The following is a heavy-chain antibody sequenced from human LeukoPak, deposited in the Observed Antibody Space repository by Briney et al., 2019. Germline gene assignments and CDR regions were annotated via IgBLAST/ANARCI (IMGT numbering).Heavy chain of an antibody. CDR3: ARNAYYYGSGSPLGY. J-gene: IGHJ4*02. CDR1: GFTFSSYW. V-gene: IGHV3-7*01. Sequence: GGSLRLSCAASGFTFSSYWMSWVRQAPGKGLEWVANIKQDGSEKYHVDSVKGRFTISRDNAKNSLYLQMNSLRAEDTAVYYCARNAYYYGSGSPLGYWGQGTLVTVSS. D-gene: IGHD3-10*01. CDR2: IKQDGSEK.